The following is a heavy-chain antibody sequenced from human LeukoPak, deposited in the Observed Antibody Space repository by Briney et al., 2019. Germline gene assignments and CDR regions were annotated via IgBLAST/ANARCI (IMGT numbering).Heavy chain of an antibody. CDR2: ISSGGGST. CDR1: GLTFNNAW. Sequence: PGGSLKLSCATFGLTFNNAWMSWFRQAPGKGLEWVSGISSGGGSTYYADSVKGRFTISRDNSKNTLSLQMNSLRAEDTAVYYCAKGSGYSYGYLQVSGDYWGQGTLVTVSS. CDR3: AKGSGYSYGYLQVSGDY. D-gene: IGHD5-18*01. J-gene: IGHJ4*02. V-gene: IGHV3-23*01.